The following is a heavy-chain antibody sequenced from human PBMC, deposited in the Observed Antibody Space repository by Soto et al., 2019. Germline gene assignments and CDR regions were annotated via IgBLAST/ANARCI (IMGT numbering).Heavy chain of an antibody. D-gene: IGHD6-19*01. CDR1: GFSLSTSGMC. CDR2: IDWDDDK. J-gene: IGHJ6*02. CDR3: ARVPSAIAVAGHAYYYGMDV. Sequence: GSGPTLVNPTQTLTLTCTFSGFSLSTSGMCVSWIRQPPGKALEWLALIDWDDDKYYSTSLKTRLTISKDTSKNQVVLTMTNMDPVDTATYYCARVPSAIAVAGHAYYYGMDVWGQGPTVTVSS. V-gene: IGHV2-70*01.